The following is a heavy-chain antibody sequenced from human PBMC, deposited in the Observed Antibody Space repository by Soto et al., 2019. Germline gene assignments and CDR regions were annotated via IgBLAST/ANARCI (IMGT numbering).Heavy chain of an antibody. CDR3: AKCGSNSNPSYYYYYMDV. Sequence: GGSLRLSCAASGFTFSSYGMHWVRQAPGKGLEWVAVISYDGSNKYYADSVKGRFTISRDNSKNTLYLQMNSLRAEDTAVYYCAKCGSNSNPSYYYYYMDVWGKGTTVTVSS. J-gene: IGHJ6*03. D-gene: IGHD4-4*01. CDR1: GFTFSSYG. V-gene: IGHV3-30*18. CDR2: ISYDGSNK.